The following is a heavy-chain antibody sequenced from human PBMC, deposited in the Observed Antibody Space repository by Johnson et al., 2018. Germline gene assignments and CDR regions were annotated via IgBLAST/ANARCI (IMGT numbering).Heavy chain of an antibody. D-gene: IGHD4-17*01. CDR2: ISWNRGSL. J-gene: IGHJ6*03. V-gene: IGHV3-9*01. CDR1: GFTFDDYA. CDR3: AKDTGDGDSRGDYYMDV. Sequence: EVQLVESGGGLVQPGRSLRLSCAASGFTFDDYAMHWVRQAQGKGLAWVSGISWNRGSLAYAASVKGRFTISRDDARNSLSLQMNSLRAEDTALDSWAKDTGDGDSRGDYYMDVWGKGTTVTVSS.